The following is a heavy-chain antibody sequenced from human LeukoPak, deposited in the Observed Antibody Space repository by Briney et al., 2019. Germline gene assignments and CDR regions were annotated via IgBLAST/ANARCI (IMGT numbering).Heavy chain of an antibody. J-gene: IGHJ5*02. CDR3: ARRGGYCSSTSCFNWFDP. D-gene: IGHD2-2*01. CDR2: INHSGST. V-gene: IGHV4-34*01. CDR1: GGSFSGYY. Sequence: PSDTLSLTCAVYGGSFSGYYWSWIRQPPGKGLEWIGEINHSGSTNYNPSLKSRVTISVDTSKNQFSLKLSSVTAADTAVYYCARRGGYCSSTSCFNWFDPWGQGTLVTVSS.